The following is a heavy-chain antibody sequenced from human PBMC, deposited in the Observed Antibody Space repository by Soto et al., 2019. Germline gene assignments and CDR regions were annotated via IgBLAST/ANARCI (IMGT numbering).Heavy chain of an antibody. J-gene: IGHJ4*02. CDR3: ARVVGATQMDFDS. V-gene: IGHV3-7*01. Sequence: EVQLVESGGGLVQPGESLRLSCAASGFTFSSYWMTWVRQAPGKGLEWVANIKQDGSEKYYVDSVRGRFTMSRDNAKNSLYLQMNSLRDEDTAVYYCARVVGATQMDFDSWGQGTLVTVSS. CDR2: IKQDGSEK. CDR1: GFTFSSYW. D-gene: IGHD1-26*01.